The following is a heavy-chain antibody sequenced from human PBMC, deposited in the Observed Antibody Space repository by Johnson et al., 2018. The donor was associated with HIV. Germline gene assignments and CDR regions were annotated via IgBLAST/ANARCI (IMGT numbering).Heavy chain of an antibody. J-gene: IGHJ3*02. CDR3: AKDFYTSSWTNDAFDI. CDR1: GFTFSTYG. D-gene: IGHD6-13*01. CDR2: IWYDGTNK. V-gene: IGHV3-33*06. Sequence: QVQLVESGGGVVQPGRSLRLSCAASGFTFSTYGMHWVRQAPGMGLEWVALIWYDGTNKYYADSMKGRFTISRDNSKNTLYLQMNSLRAEDTAVYYCAKDFYTSSWTNDAFDIWGQGTMVTVSS.